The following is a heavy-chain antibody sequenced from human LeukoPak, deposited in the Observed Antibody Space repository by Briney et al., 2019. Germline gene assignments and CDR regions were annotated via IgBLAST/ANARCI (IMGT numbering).Heavy chain of an antibody. CDR2: IKSKNDGGTT. D-gene: IGHD6-13*01. CDR1: GFTFSNAW. V-gene: IGHV3-15*01. J-gene: IGHJ4*02. CDR3: TTAGYSRYA. Sequence: GGSLRLSCAASGFTFSNAWMRWVRQAPGKGLEWVGRIKSKNDGGTTDYAAPVKGRFTISRDDSKHTLYLQMNSLKTEDTAVYYCTTAGYSRYAGGQGTLVTVSS.